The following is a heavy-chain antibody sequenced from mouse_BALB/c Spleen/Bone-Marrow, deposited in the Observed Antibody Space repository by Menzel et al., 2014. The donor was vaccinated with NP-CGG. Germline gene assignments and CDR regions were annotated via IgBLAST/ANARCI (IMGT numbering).Heavy chain of an antibody. CDR1: GFTFTDYY. Sequence: DVMLVESGGGLVQPGGSLRLSCATSGFTFTDYYMNWVRQPPGKALEWLGFIRNKANGYTTEYSASVKGRFTISRDNSQNILYLQMNTLRAEDSATYYCARDKGRVFFDYWGQGTTPTVSS. CDR3: ARDKGRVFFDY. CDR2: IRNKANGYTT. J-gene: IGHJ2*01. V-gene: IGHV7-3*02.